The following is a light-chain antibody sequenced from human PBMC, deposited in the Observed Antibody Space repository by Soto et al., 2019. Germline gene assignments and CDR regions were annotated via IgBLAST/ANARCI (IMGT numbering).Light chain of an antibody. Sequence: DVQMTQSPSTLSASVGDIVTITCRASQSISSRLAWYQQKPGKAPILLIYDASFLESGVPSRFSGSESGTEFTLTISSLQPDDFATYYCQHYNSYSEAFGQGTKVDIK. CDR1: QSISSR. CDR2: DAS. J-gene: IGKJ1*01. CDR3: QHYNSYSEA. V-gene: IGKV1-5*01.